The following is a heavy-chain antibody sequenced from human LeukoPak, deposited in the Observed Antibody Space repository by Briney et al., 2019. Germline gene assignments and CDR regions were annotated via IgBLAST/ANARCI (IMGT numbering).Heavy chain of an antibody. V-gene: IGHV3-21*01. J-gene: IGHJ4*02. CDR1: GFTVSSYS. CDR3: ARVGFLEWSEAYYFDY. D-gene: IGHD3-3*01. CDR2: ISSSSSYI. Sequence: GGSLRLSCAASGFTVSSYSMNWVRQAPGKGLEWVSSISSSSSYIYYADSVKGRFTISRDNAKNSLYLQMNSLRAEDTAVYYCARVGFLEWSEAYYFDYWGQGTLVTVSS.